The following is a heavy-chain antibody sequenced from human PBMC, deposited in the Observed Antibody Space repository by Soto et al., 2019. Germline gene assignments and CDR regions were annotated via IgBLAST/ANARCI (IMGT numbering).Heavy chain of an antibody. Sequence: QVQLVQSGAEEKKPGASVKVSCKASGYTFTSYAMHWVRQAPGQRLEWMGGINAGNGNTKYSQKFQGRVTITRDTSAITAYMELSSLRSEDTAVYYCARSIVVVTALDYWGQGTLVTVSS. J-gene: IGHJ4*02. CDR3: ARSIVVVTALDY. CDR1: GYTFTSYA. D-gene: IGHD2-21*02. CDR2: INAGNGNT. V-gene: IGHV1-3*05.